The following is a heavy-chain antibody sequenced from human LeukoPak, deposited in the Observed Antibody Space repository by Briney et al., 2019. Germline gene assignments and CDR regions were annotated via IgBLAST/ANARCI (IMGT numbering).Heavy chain of an antibody. V-gene: IGHV3-23*01. CDR3: AKGGEYFDWFFDY. Sequence: PGWSLRLSCAASGFTFSSYAMSWVRQAPGKGLEWVSAISGSGGSTYYTDSVKGRFTISRDNSKNTLYLQMNSLRAEDTAVYYCAKGGEYFDWFFDYWGQGTLVTVSS. CDR1: GFTFSSYA. D-gene: IGHD3-9*01. J-gene: IGHJ4*02. CDR2: ISGSGGST.